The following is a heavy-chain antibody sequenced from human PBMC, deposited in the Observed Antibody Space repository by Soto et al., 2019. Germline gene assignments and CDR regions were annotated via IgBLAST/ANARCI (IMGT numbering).Heavy chain of an antibody. J-gene: IGHJ4*02. V-gene: IGHV4-39*01. Sequence: SETLSLTXTVSGGSISSSRYYWGWIRQPPGKGLEWIGSIYYSGSTYYNPSLKSRVTISVDTSKNQFSLKLSSVTAADTAVYYCARLRRYSSSSRGYFDYWGQGTLVTVSS. CDR3: ARLRRYSSSSRGYFDY. CDR2: IYYSGST. CDR1: GGSISSSRYY. D-gene: IGHD6-6*01.